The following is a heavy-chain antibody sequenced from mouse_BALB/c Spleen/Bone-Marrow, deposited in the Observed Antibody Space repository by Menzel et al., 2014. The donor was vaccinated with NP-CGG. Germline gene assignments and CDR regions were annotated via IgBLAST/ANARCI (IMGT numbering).Heavy chain of an antibody. CDR3: ARGGGYGNSPWFAY. V-gene: IGHV1S56*01. J-gene: IGHJ3*01. CDR1: GYTFTSYD. CDR2: IYPGDGST. D-gene: IGHD2-10*02. Sequence: QAQLQQSGPELVTPGALVKISCKASGYTFTSYDINWVKQRPGQGLEWIGWIYPGDGSTKYNEKFKGKATLTADKSSSTAYMQLSSLTSENSAVYFCARGGGYGNSPWFAYWGQGTLVTVSA.